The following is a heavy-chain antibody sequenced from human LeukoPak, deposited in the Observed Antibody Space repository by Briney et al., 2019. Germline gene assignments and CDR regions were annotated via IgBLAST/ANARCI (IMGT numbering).Heavy chain of an antibody. Sequence: GGSLRLSCAASGFTFSSYAMSWVRQAPGKGLEWVSAISGSGGSTYYADSVKGRFTISRDNSKNTLYLQMNSLRAEDTAVYYCAKNSPHLSYGDYGYYFDYWGQGTLVTVSS. J-gene: IGHJ4*02. V-gene: IGHV3-23*01. D-gene: IGHD4-17*01. CDR3: AKNSPHLSYGDYGYYFDY. CDR2: ISGSGGST. CDR1: GFTFSSYA.